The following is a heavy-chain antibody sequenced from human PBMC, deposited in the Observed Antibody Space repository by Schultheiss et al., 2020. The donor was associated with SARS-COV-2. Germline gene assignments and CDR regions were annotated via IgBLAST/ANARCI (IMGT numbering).Heavy chain of an antibody. Sequence: ASVKVSCKASGYTFTTYGMNWVRQAPGQGLEWMGWISAYNGNTNYAQKLQGRVTMTTDTSTSTAYMELRSLRSDDTAVYYCARKAGGYLAGGMDVWGQGTTVTVSS. CDR3: ARKAGGYLAGGMDV. D-gene: IGHD6-13*01. V-gene: IGHV1-18*01. CDR2: ISAYNGNT. J-gene: IGHJ6*02. CDR1: GYTFTTYG.